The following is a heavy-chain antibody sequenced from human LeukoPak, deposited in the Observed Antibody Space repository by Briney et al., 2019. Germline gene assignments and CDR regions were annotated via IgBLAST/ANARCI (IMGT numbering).Heavy chain of an antibody. D-gene: IGHD6-19*01. CDR3: ARDRGGSGWWGAFDI. CDR1: GYSISSGYY. Sequence: TSETLSLTCTVSGYSISSGYYWGWIRQPPGKGLEWIGSIYHSGSTYYNPSLKSRVTISVDTSKNQFSLKLSSVTAADTAVYYCARDRGGSGWWGAFDIWGQGTMVTVSS. J-gene: IGHJ3*02. CDR2: IYHSGST. V-gene: IGHV4-38-2*02.